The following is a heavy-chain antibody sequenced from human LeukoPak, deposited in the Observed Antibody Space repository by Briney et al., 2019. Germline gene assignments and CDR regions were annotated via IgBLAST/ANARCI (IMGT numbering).Heavy chain of an antibody. J-gene: IGHJ4*02. CDR1: VVSITNYE. D-gene: IGHD3-22*01. CDR2: IYNSGTT. Sequence: SETLSLSCTVSVVSITNYEFSWIRQPAGKGLEWIRRIYNSGTTNYNPSPKSRVTMSADTSKSQFSLKLSSVTAADTAVYYCARDRNYFESSGYTPFDYWGQGTLVTVSS. V-gene: IGHV4-4*07. CDR3: ARDRNYFESSGYTPFDY.